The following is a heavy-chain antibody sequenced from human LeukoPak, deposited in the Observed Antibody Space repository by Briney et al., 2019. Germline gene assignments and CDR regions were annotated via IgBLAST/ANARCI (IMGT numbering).Heavy chain of an antibody. Sequence: GGSLRLSCAASGFAFSNYGMHWVRQAPGKGLEWVAFISYDGSNKYYVDSVKGRFTISRDNSKNTLYLQMNSLRAEDTAVYYCAKDQSIAAADNPMYYFDYWGQGALVTVSS. J-gene: IGHJ4*02. D-gene: IGHD6-13*01. CDR2: ISYDGSNK. V-gene: IGHV3-30*18. CDR1: GFAFSNYG. CDR3: AKDQSIAAADNPMYYFDY.